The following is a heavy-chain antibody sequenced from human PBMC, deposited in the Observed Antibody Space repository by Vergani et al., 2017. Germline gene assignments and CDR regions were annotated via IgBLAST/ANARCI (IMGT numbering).Heavy chain of an antibody. D-gene: IGHD1-1*01. V-gene: IGHV5-51*01. Sequence: EVQLVQSGAEVKKPGESLKISCTGSGYSFTDYWIGWVRQMPGIGLEWMGIIYPADSDTRYSPSFQGQVTISADKSISTAYLQWSSLKASDTAMYYCARHISSTTGTTVAVGWFDPWGQGTLVTVSS. J-gene: IGHJ5*02. CDR1: GYSFTDYW. CDR3: ARHISSTTGTTVAVGWFDP. CDR2: IYPADSDT.